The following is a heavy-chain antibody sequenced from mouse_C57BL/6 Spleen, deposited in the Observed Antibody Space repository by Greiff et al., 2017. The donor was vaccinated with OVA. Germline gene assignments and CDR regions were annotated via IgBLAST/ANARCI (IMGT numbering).Heavy chain of an antibody. CDR3: ASFYSNYYAMDY. CDR2: IHPSDSDT. D-gene: IGHD2-5*01. CDR1: GYTFTSYW. V-gene: IGHV1-74*01. J-gene: IGHJ4*01. Sequence: QVQLQQPGAELVKPGASVKVSCKASGYTFTSYWMHWVKQRPGQGLEWIGRIHPSDSDTNSNQKFKGKATLTVDKSSSTAYMQLSSLTSEDSAVYYCASFYSNYYAMDYWGQGTSVTVSS.